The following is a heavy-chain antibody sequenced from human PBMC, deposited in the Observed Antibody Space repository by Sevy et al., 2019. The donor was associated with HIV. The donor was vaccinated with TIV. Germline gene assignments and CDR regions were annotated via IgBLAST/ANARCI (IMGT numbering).Heavy chain of an antibody. V-gene: IGHV3-7*01. D-gene: IGHD5-12*01. Sequence: GGSLRLSCAASGFTFNSYWMSWVRQAPGKGLKWVANIKQDGSEKYYVDSVKGRFTISRDNSQNSLFLQMNTLRAEDTAVYYCAREGSPYDTYYYYYGMDVWGQRTTVTVSS. CDR2: IKQDGSEK. CDR3: AREGSPYDTYYYYYGMDV. J-gene: IGHJ6*02. CDR1: GFTFNSYW.